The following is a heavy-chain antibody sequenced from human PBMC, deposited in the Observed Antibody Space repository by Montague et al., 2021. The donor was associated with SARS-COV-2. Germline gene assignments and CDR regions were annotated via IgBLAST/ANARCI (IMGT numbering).Heavy chain of an antibody. CDR1: GGSISSYY. D-gene: IGHD4-17*01. CDR2: IYYSGST. J-gene: IGHJ4*02. CDR3: ASVYTVTYYFDY. Sequence: SETLSLTCTVSGGSISSYYWSWIRQPPGKGLEWIGYIYYSGSTNYNPSLKSRVTISVDTSKNQFPLKLSSVTAADTAVYYCASVYTVTYYFDYWGRGTLVTVSS. V-gene: IGHV4-59*08.